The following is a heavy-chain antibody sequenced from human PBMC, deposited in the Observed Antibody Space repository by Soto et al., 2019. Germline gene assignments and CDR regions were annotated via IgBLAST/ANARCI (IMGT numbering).Heavy chain of an antibody. Sequence: EVQLEESGGGLVQPGGSLRLSCAASGFSFRSYSMNWVRQAPGKGLEWLSDLSSSSYTIYYADSVKGRFTISRDNAKNSLYLQMDSLRAEDTAVYYCARELEYCSNGVCYPYFDSWGQGTLVTVSS. J-gene: IGHJ4*02. V-gene: IGHV3-48*04. CDR3: ARELEYCSNGVCYPYFDS. CDR1: GFSFRSYS. D-gene: IGHD2-8*01. CDR2: LSSSSYTI.